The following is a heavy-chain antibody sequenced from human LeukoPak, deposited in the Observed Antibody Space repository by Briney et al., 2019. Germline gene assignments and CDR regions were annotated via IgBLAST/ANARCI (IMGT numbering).Heavy chain of an antibody. V-gene: IGHV3-7*01. J-gene: IGHJ6*03. D-gene: IGHD2-15*01. CDR1: GFTFSSYE. CDR3: ARESGLDCSGGSCYGPTEKNYYMDV. Sequence: PGGSLRLSCAASGFTFSSYEMNWVRQAPGKRLEWVANIKQDGSEKHYVDSVKGRFTISRDNANNSLYLQMNSLRAEDTAVYYCARESGLDCSGGSCYGPTEKNYYMDVWGKGTTVTVSS. CDR2: IKQDGSEK.